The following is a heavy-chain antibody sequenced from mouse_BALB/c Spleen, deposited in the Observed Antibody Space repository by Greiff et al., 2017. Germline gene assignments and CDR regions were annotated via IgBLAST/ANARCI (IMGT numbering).Heavy chain of an antibody. D-gene: IGHD2-4*01. CDR3: ARGGLREDWFAY. J-gene: IGHJ3*01. V-gene: IGHV5-6-5*01. CDR2: ISSGGST. Sequence: EVHLVESGGGLVKPGGSLKLSCAASGFTFSSYAMSWVRQTPEKRLEWVASISSGGSTYYPDSVKGRFTISRDNARNILYLQMSRRRSEDTARDDCARGGLREDWFAYWGQGTLVTVSA. CDR1: GFTFSSYA.